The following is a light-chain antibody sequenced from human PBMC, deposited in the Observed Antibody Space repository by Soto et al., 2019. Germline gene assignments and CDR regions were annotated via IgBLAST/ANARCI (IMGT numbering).Light chain of an antibody. J-gene: IGLJ1*01. CDR1: SSDVGGYNY. V-gene: IGLV2-8*01. CDR3: NSYAGSNIV. CDR2: EVY. Sequence: QSALTQPPSASGSPGQSVTISCTGTSSDVGGYNYVSWYQQHPGQAPNLMIYEVYKRPSGVPDRFSGSKSGNTASLTVSGLQAEDEADYYCNSYAGSNIVFGTGTKLTVL.